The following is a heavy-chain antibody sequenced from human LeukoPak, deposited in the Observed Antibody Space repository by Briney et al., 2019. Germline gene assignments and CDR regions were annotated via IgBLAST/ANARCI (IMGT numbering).Heavy chain of an antibody. Sequence: PSETLSLTCTVSGGSISGHYWGWIRQPAGKGLEWIGRIYTSGSTNYNPSLKSRVTMSVDTSKNQFSLKLSSVTAADTAVYYCARARGPYDSSGYYYWGQGTLVTVSS. CDR1: GGSISGHY. CDR3: ARARGPYDSSGYYY. CDR2: IYTSGST. J-gene: IGHJ4*02. V-gene: IGHV4-4*07. D-gene: IGHD3-22*01.